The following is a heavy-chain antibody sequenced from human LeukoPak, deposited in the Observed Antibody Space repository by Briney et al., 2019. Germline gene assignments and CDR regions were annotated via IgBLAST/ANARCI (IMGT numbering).Heavy chain of an antibody. Sequence: GGSLRLSCAASGNYWMHWVRQAPGKGLVWVSHINSDGSWTSYADSVKGRFTISKDNAKNTVYLQMNSLRAEDTAVYYCVSFYETYWGRGTLVTVS. D-gene: IGHD2/OR15-2a*01. CDR3: VSFYETY. J-gene: IGHJ4*02. CDR2: INSDGSWT. V-gene: IGHV3-74*01. CDR1: GNYW.